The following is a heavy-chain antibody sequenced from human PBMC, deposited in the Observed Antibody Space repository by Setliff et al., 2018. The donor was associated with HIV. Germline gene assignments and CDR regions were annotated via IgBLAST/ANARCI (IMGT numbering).Heavy chain of an antibody. D-gene: IGHD3-16*01. Sequence: LKISCAASGFAFSDHNMNWVRQAPGKGPEWVSYISTGSRTIYYADSVKGRFTISRDDAKNSVYLQMDSLRAEDSSVYYCARGGSDYWGQGTLVTVSS. V-gene: IGHV3-48*01. CDR1: GFAFSDHN. J-gene: IGHJ4*02. CDR3: ARGGSDY. CDR2: ISTGSRTI.